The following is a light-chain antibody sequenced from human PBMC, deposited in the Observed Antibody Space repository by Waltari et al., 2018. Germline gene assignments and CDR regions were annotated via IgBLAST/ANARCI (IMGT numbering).Light chain of an antibody. CDR2: DVT. CDR1: ARDVGTYNY. Sequence: QSALTQPRSVSGSPGQSVTISCTGTARDVGTYNYVSWFQHHPGRAPKLIIYDVTKRPSGVPDRFFGSKSGSTASLTVSGIQADDEADYYCCSYAGTNIFVLFGGGTTLTVL. J-gene: IGLJ3*02. V-gene: IGLV2-11*01. CDR3: CSYAGTNIFVL.